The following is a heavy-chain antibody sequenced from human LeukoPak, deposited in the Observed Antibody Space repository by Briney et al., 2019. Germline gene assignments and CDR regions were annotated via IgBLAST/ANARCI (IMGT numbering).Heavy chain of an antibody. J-gene: IGHJ4*02. D-gene: IGHD6-19*01. Sequence: SETLSLTCTVSGGSISSYYWSWIRQPPGKGLEGIGYIYYSGSTNYNPSLKSRVTISVDTSKNQFSLKLSSVTAADTAVYYCARGYSSGWQDYWGQGTLVTVSS. CDR1: GGSISSYY. CDR2: IYYSGST. CDR3: ARGYSSGWQDY. V-gene: IGHV4-59*01.